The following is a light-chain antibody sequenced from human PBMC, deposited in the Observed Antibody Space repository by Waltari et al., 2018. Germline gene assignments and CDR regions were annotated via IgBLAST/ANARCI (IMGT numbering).Light chain of an antibody. CDR1: NTGRQR. V-gene: IGLV3-21*04. Sequence: YVLAQPPSVSVDPGKTARLTRGGDNTGRQRGRWYQQKPGQAPVLVMFYDSDRPSEIPERFSGSNTGNTATLTISWVEAGDEADYHCQVWDDVTDSGVFGGGTKLTVL. J-gene: IGLJ3*02. CDR2: YDS. CDR3: QVWDDVTDSGV.